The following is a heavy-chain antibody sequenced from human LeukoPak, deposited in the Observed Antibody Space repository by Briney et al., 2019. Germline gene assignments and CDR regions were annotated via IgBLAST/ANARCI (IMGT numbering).Heavy chain of an antibody. V-gene: IGHV1-8*01. CDR1: GYTFTSYD. D-gene: IGHD3-22*01. Sequence: GASVKVSCKASGYTFTSYDINWVRQATGRRLEWMGWMNPNSGNTGYAQKFQGRVTMTRNTSISTAYMELSSLRSEDTAVYYCARDRHDSSGAFDYWGQGTLVTVSS. CDR2: MNPNSGNT. CDR3: ARDRHDSSGAFDY. J-gene: IGHJ4*02.